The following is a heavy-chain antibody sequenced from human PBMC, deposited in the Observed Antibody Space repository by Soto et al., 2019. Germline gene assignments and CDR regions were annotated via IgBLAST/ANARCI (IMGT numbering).Heavy chain of an antibody. D-gene: IGHD2-2*01. CDR1: GFSFSDYW. Sequence: EVQLVESGGGLVPPGGSLRLSCAAAGFSFSDYWMTWVRQPPGKGLEWVANIKQDGSEKYYADSVKGRFTISRDNAKSSLYLQMNSLRAEDTAVYYCARSRAGRTAASYYDYMDVWGKGTTVTVSS. V-gene: IGHV3-7*01. CDR3: ARSRAGRTAASYYDYMDV. CDR2: IKQDGSEK. J-gene: IGHJ6*03.